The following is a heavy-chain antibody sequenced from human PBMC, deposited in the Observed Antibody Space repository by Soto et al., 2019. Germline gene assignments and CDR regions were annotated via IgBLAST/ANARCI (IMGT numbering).Heavy chain of an antibody. D-gene: IGHD2-2*01. Sequence: QVQLPQWGAGLLKPSETLSLTCAVYGGSFSGYYWSWIRQPPGKGLEWIGEINHSGSTNYNPSLKSRVNISVDTSKNQCSLKLSSVTAADTAVYYCARAQYAVSLRYLDSWGQGTLVTFSS. CDR1: GGSFSGYY. V-gene: IGHV4-34*01. J-gene: IGHJ4*02. CDR3: ARAQYAVSLRYLDS. CDR2: INHSGST.